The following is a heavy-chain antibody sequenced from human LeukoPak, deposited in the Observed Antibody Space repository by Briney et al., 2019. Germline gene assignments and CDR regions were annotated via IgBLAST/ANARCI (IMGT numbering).Heavy chain of an antibody. CDR1: GGSFSVYY. V-gene: IGHV4-34*01. Sequence: SETLSLTCAVYGGSFSVYYWSWIRQPPGKGLEWIGEVSRGGSTNYSPSLKSRVTISLDTSNNQVSLKLSSVTAADTAMYYCGLSTTRATTRTIDYWGQGTLVTVSS. CDR3: GLSTTRATTRTIDY. J-gene: IGHJ4*02. CDR2: VSRGGST. D-gene: IGHD4-17*01.